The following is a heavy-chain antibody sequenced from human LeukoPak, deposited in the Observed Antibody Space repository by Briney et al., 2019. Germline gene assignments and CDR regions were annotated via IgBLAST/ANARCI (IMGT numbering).Heavy chain of an antibody. Sequence: GGSLRLSCAASGFTFDDYAMHWVRQAPGKGLERVSGISWNSGSIGYADSVKGRFTISRDNAKNSLYLQMNSLRAEDMALYYCAKARDYDFWSGFDYWGQGTLVTVSS. CDR2: ISWNSGSI. CDR1: GFTFDDYA. V-gene: IGHV3-9*03. D-gene: IGHD3-3*01. CDR3: AKARDYDFWSGFDY. J-gene: IGHJ4*02.